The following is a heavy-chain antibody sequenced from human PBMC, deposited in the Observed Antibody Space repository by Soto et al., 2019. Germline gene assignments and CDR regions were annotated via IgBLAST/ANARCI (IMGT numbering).Heavy chain of an antibody. CDR1: GYSISNGHW. CDR2: ISQAATT. Sequence: QVHLQQSGPGLVKPSETLSLTCGVSGYSISNGHWWSWVRQPPGKGLEWVGEISQAATTNYNPSLRSRLTITLDKSKNQFSVELSSVTAADMAVYYGARVLAGTWGGSDYWGQGILVTVSS. CDR3: ARVLAGTWGGSDY. V-gene: IGHV4-4*02. D-gene: IGHD3-16*01. J-gene: IGHJ4*02.